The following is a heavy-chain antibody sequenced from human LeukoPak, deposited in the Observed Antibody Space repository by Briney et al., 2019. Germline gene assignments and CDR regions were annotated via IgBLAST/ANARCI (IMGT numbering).Heavy chain of an antibody. CDR2: IKSDGSST. CDR3: VRVGYYDSSGSPRAYDM. J-gene: IGHJ3*02. CDR1: GFTFSSYS. V-gene: IGHV3-74*01. D-gene: IGHD3-22*01. Sequence: GGSLRLSCAASGFTFSSYSMNWVRQAPGKGLVWVSRIKSDGSSTTYANSVKGRFTISRDNAKNTLYLQMNSLRAEDTAVYCCVRVGYYDSSGSPRAYDMWGQGTMLTVS.